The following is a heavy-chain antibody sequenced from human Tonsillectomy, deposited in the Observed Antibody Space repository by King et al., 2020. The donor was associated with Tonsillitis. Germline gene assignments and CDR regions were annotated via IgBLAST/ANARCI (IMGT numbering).Heavy chain of an antibody. CDR2: ISSSSIYK. J-gene: IGHJ2*01. D-gene: IGHD2-2*02. V-gene: IGHV3-21*01. CDR3: ARDGDCSSTSCHIHWYFDL. CDR1: GFTFSTYS. Sequence: QLVQSGGGLVKPGGSLTLSCAASGFTFSTYSMNWVRQAPGKGLEWVSSISSSSIYKYYADSVKGRFTISRDNAKNSLYLQMNSLRAEDTAVYYCARDGDCSSTSCHIHWYFDLWGRGTLVTVSS.